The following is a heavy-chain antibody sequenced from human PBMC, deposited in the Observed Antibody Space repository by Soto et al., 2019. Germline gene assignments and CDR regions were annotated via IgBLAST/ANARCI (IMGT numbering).Heavy chain of an antibody. CDR3: AKVVSGGHLDY. V-gene: IGHV4-59*01. CDR1: GVSINNYY. D-gene: IGHD6-25*01. J-gene: IGHJ4*02. CDR2: IYYTGST. Sequence: PSETLSLTCTVSGVSINNYYWTWIRQPPGKRLGWIGAIYYTGSTTYNPSLRSRVTFSVXXXXXXFXLXLXXXTAADTAVYFCAKVVSGGHLDYWGQGTLVTVSS.